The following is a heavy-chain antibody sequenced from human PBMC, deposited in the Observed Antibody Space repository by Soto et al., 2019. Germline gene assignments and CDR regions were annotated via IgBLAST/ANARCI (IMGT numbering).Heavy chain of an antibody. J-gene: IGHJ6*02. V-gene: IGHV4-39*01. Sequence: QLQLQESGPGLVKPSETLSLTCSVSGYSVSSSSHNWGWIRQSPGKGLEWFGSVYFTGKTYYNPSIQSRVSISLDTSKTQFSLRLTSVSAADTAVYYCVAMVRGDYYGADVWGQGTTVTVS. CDR1: GYSVSSSSHN. CDR2: VYFTGKT. CDR3: VAMVRGDYYGADV. D-gene: IGHD3-10*01.